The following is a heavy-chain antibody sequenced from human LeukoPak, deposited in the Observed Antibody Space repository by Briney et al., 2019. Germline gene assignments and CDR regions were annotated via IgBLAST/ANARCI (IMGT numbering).Heavy chain of an antibody. D-gene: IGHD3-22*01. CDR2: ISHSGTT. CDR3: ARAGYYDWFDP. J-gene: IGHJ5*02. Sequence: PSETLSLTCIVSGGSISSYSWNWIRQSPGKGLEWVGYISHSGTTSYNSSLKSRVTISVDTSKNQFSLKLSSVIAADTAVYYCARAGYYDWFDPWGQGTLVTVSS. V-gene: IGHV4-59*01. CDR1: GGSISSYS.